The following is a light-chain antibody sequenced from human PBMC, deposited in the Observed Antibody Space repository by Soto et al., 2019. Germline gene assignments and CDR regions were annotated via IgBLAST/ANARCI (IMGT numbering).Light chain of an antibody. J-gene: IGKJ1*01. CDR3: QQYGNSPWT. CDR1: QSVSSSY. V-gene: IGKV3-20*01. CDR2: GAS. Sequence: EIVLTQSPGTLSLSPGERATLSCRASQSVSSSYLVWYQQKPGQAPRLLIYGASSRATGIPDRFSGSGSGTDFTLTSSRLEPEDFAVYYCQQYGNSPWTCGQGTKVELK.